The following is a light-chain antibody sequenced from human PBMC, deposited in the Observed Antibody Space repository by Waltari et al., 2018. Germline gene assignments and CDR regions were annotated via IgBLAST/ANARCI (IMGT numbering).Light chain of an antibody. V-gene: IGKV1-39*01. CDR1: QSISSY. CDR2: AAS. J-gene: IGKJ4*01. Sequence: DIQMTQSPSSLSASVGDRVTITCRASQSISSYLNWYQQKPGKAPKLPIYAASSLQSGVPSRFSGSGSGTDFTLTISSLQPEDFATYYCQQSYSTPPKLTFGGGTKVEIK. CDR3: QQSYSTPPKLT.